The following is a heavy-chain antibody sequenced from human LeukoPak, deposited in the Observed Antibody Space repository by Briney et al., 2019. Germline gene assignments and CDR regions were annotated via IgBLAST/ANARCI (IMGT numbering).Heavy chain of an antibody. V-gene: IGHV5-51*01. CDR1: GYSFTSYW. CDR3: ARPRSSGHYYSGVDLYYFDY. CDR2: IYPGDSDT. J-gene: IGHJ4*02. Sequence: GESLKISCKGSGYSFTSYWIGWVRQMPGKGLEWMGIIYPGDSDTRYSPSFQGQVTISADKSISTAYLQWSSLKASDTAMYYCARPRSSGHYYSGVDLYYFDYWGRGTLVTVSS. D-gene: IGHD3-22*01.